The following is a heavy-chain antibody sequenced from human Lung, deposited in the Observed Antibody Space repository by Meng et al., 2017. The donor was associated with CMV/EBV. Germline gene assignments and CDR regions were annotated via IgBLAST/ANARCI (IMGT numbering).Heavy chain of an antibody. D-gene: IGHD5-18*01. CDR3: ARALDTAMVTFDY. CDR2: IYYSGST. Sequence: VQLQEAGPCMVKPSPTLSLTCTVSGGSISSGDYYWSWIRQPPGKGLEWIGYIYYSGSTYYNPSLKSRVTISVDTSKNQFSLKLSSVTAADTAVYYCARALDTAMVTFDYWGQGTLVTVSS. J-gene: IGHJ4*02. V-gene: IGHV4-30-4*08. CDR1: GGSISSGDYY.